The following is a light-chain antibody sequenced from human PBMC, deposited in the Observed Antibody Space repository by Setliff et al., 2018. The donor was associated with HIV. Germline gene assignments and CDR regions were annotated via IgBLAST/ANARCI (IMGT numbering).Light chain of an antibody. CDR3: SSYTSSSTRV. CDR1: DSDVGGYNY. V-gene: IGLV2-14*01. Sequence: QSVLTQPASVSGSPGQSITISCTGADSDVGGYNYVSWYQHHPGKAPKLMIYEVSNRPSGVSNRFSGSKSGNTASLTISGLQTEDEGDYYCSSYTSSSTRVFGTGTKVTV. J-gene: IGLJ1*01. CDR2: EVS.